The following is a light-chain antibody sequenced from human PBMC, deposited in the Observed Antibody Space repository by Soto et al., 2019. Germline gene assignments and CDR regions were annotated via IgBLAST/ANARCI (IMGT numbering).Light chain of an antibody. Sequence: EIVYTHSPGTLSLSPGERATLSCRASQSVSSSYLAWYQQKPGQAPRLLIYDASSRATGIPDRFSGSGSGTDFTLTISRLEPEDFAVYYCQQYGSSPRTFGQGTKVDIK. V-gene: IGKV3-20*01. CDR1: QSVSSSY. CDR3: QQYGSSPRT. J-gene: IGKJ1*01. CDR2: DAS.